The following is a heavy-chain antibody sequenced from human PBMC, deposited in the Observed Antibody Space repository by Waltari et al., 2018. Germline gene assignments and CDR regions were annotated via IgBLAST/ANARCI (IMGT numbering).Heavy chain of an antibody. CDR2: INHSEST. CDR1: GGSFSGYY. Sequence: QVQLQQWGAGLLKPSETLSLTCAVYGGSFSGYYWSWIRQPPGKGLEWIGEINHSESTNYNPSLKSRVTISVDTSKNQFSLKLSSVTAADTAVYYCARDGRELAQVYVDYWGQGTLVTVSS. D-gene: IGHD1-26*01. V-gene: IGHV4-34*01. J-gene: IGHJ4*02. CDR3: ARDGRELAQVYVDY.